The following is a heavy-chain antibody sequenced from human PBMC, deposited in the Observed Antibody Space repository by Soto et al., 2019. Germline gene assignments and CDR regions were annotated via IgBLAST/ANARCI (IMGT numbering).Heavy chain of an antibody. CDR1: GGSISSYY. J-gene: IGHJ5*02. D-gene: IGHD3-9*01. Sequence: SETLSLTCTVSGGSISSYYWSWIWQPPGKGLEWIGYVYYSGSTNYNPSLKSRVTISVDTSKNQFSLKLSSVTAADTAVYYCARMEVDWWFDPWGQGTLVTVSS. CDR2: VYYSGST. CDR3: ARMEVDWWFDP. V-gene: IGHV4-59*01.